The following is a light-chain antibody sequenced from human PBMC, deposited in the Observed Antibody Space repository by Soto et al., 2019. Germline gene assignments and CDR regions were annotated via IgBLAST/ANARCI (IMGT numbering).Light chain of an antibody. CDR3: MQDLETPPYT. J-gene: IGKJ2*01. Sequence: DIVMTQSPLSLPVTPGEPASISCRSSQSLLHSNGYNYLHWYLQKPGQSPQVLIYLGSNRASGVPDGFSGSGSGTDFTLKISRVEADDVGVYYCMQDLETPPYTFGQGTKLEIK. CDR1: QSLLHSNGYNY. CDR2: LGS. V-gene: IGKV2-28*01.